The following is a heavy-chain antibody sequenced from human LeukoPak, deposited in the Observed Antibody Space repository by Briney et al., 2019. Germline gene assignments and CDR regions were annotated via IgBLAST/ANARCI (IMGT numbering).Heavy chain of an antibody. D-gene: IGHD3-3*01. Sequence: GGSLRLSCAASGFTFSSYWMSWVRQAPGKGLEWVAHIKQDGSEKYYVDSVKGRFTISRDNAKNSLYLQMNSLRAEDTAVYYCARGRGVLRFLEWLEDYWGQGTLVTVSS. J-gene: IGHJ4*02. V-gene: IGHV3-7*01. CDR2: IKQDGSEK. CDR1: GFTFSSYW. CDR3: ARGRGVLRFLEWLEDY.